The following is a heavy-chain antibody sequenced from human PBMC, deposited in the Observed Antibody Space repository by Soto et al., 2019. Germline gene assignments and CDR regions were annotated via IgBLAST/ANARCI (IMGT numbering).Heavy chain of an antibody. V-gene: IGHV1-69*01. Sequence: QVQLVQSGAEVKKPGSSVKVSCKASGGTFSSYAISWVRQAPGQGLEWMGGIIPIFGTANYAQKFQGRVTITADESTSTAYMELSSLRSEDKAVYYCARGPTYDYVWGSYRSLDYWGQGTLVTVSS. J-gene: IGHJ4*02. CDR3: ARGPTYDYVWGSYRSLDY. D-gene: IGHD3-16*02. CDR1: GGTFSSYA. CDR2: IIPIFGTA.